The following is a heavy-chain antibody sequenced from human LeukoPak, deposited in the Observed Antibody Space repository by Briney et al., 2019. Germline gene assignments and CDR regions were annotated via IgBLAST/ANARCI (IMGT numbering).Heavy chain of an antibody. CDR3: ARDLIQLEAYFDY. D-gene: IGHD5-18*01. CDR2: ISSSGSTI. CDR1: GFTFSGYY. J-gene: IGHJ4*02. V-gene: IGHV3-11*01. Sequence: GGSLRLSCAASGFTFSGYYMSWIRQAPGKGLEWVSYISSSGSTIYYADSVKGRFTISRDNAKNSLYLQMNSLRAEDTAVYYCARDLIQLEAYFDYWGQGTLVTVSS.